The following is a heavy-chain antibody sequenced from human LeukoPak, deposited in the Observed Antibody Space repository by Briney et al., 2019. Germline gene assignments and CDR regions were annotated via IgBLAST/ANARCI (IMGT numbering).Heavy chain of an antibody. Sequence: PGGSLRLSCVVSGFTLSNSWMSWVRQAPGKGLEWVANIKQDGSEKYYVDSVKGRFTISRDNAKNSLYLQMSSLRPEDTAVYYCARATSAYYYPDAFDIWGQGTMVTVSS. CDR2: IKQDGSEK. CDR3: ARATSAYYYPDAFDI. J-gene: IGHJ3*02. CDR1: GFTLSNSW. V-gene: IGHV3-7*03. D-gene: IGHD3-22*01.